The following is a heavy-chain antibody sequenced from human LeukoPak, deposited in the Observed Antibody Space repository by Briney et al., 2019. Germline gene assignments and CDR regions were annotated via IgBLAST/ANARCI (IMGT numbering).Heavy chain of an antibody. J-gene: IGHJ4*02. V-gene: IGHV3-23*01. Sequence: GGSLRLSCAASGFTFSSSAMSWVRQAPGKGLEWVSAISNNGGYTYYADSVQGRFTISRDNSKSTLCLQMNSLRAEDTAVYYCAKQLGYCSDGSCYFPYWGQGPLVTVSS. CDR2: ISNNGGYT. CDR1: GFTFSSSA. CDR3: AKQLGYCSDGSCYFPY. D-gene: IGHD2-15*01.